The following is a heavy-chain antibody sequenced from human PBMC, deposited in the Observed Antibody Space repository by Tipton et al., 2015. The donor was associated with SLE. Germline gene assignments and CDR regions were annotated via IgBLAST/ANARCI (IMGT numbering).Heavy chain of an antibody. Sequence: TLSLTCTVSGGSVSSGSYYWAWIRQPPGKGLEWIGDINHSGSTNYNPSLKSRVTISVDTSKNQFSLKLSSVTAADTAVYYCASGTLEWSHEPDYWGQGTLVTVSS. CDR1: GGSVSSGSYY. CDR3: ASGTLEWSHEPDY. CDR2: INHSGST. D-gene: IGHD3-3*01. V-gene: IGHV4-39*07. J-gene: IGHJ4*02.